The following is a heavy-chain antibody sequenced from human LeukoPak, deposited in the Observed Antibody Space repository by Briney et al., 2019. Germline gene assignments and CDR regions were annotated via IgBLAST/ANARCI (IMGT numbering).Heavy chain of an antibody. D-gene: IGHD2-2*01. Sequence: PSETLSLTCAVYGGSFSGYYWSWIRQPPGKGLEWIGEINHSGSTNYNPSLKSRVTISVDTSKNQFSLKLSSVTAADTAVYYCARGASPLPVAPAAPDYWGQGTLVTVSS. V-gene: IGHV4-34*01. CDR1: GGSFSGYY. CDR2: INHSGST. CDR3: ARGASPLPVAPAAPDY. J-gene: IGHJ4*02.